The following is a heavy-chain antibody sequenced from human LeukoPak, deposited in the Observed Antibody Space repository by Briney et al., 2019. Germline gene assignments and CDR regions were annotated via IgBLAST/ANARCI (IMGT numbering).Heavy chain of an antibody. CDR3: ARERIDCSSTSCYGGGSDY. V-gene: IGHV3-74*01. Sequence: PGGSLRLSRAASGFTFSSHWMYWVSQAPGKGLVWVSRINTDGSSTSYADSVKGRFTISRDNAKNTLHLQMNSLRAEDTAVYYCARERIDCSSTSCYGGGSDYWGQGTLVTVSS. J-gene: IGHJ4*02. CDR1: GFTFSSHW. CDR2: INTDGSST. D-gene: IGHD2-2*01.